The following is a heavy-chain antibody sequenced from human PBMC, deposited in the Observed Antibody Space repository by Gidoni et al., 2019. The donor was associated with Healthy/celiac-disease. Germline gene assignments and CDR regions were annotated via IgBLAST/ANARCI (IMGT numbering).Heavy chain of an antibody. CDR3: ARDAVDDAFDI. CDR1: GFTFSSYA. V-gene: IGHV3-30*04. J-gene: IGHJ3*02. CDR2: ISYDGSNK. Sequence: QVQLVESGGGVVQPGRSLRLSCAASGFTFSSYARHWVRQAPGKGLEWVAVISYDGSNKYYADSVKGRFTISRDNSKNTLYLQMNSLRAEDTAVYYCARDAVDDAFDIWGQGTMVTVSS.